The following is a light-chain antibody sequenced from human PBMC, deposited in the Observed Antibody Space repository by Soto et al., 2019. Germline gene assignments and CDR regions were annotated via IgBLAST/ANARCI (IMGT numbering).Light chain of an antibody. Sequence: QSALTQPPSASGSPGQSVTISCTGTSSDVGGYNYVSWYQQHPGKAPKLMISEVNKRPSGVPDRFSGSKSGNTASLTVSGLQAEDEADYYCCSYAGSNNFYVFGTGTKVTVL. J-gene: IGLJ1*01. CDR1: SSDVGGYNY. CDR2: EVN. CDR3: CSYAGSNNFYV. V-gene: IGLV2-8*01.